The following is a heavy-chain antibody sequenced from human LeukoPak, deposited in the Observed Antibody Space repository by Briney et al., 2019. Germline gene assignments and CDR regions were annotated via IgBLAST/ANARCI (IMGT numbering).Heavy chain of an antibody. CDR3: ARDGGLLRYFDY. Sequence: PSQTLSLTCTVSGGSISSGDYYWSWIRQPPGKGLEWIGYIYYSGSTYYNPSLKSRVTISVDTSKNQFSLKLSSVTAADTAVYYCARDGGLLRYFDYWGQGTLVIVSS. J-gene: IGHJ4*02. CDR2: IYYSGST. D-gene: IGHD3-9*01. CDR1: GGSISSGDYY. V-gene: IGHV4-30-4*01.